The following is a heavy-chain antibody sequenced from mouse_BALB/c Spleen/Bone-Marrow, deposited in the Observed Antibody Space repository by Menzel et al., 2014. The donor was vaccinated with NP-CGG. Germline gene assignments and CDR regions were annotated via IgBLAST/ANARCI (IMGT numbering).Heavy chain of an antibody. V-gene: IGHV1-54*01. CDR1: GYAFTNYL. J-gene: IGHJ2*01. Sequence: QVQLQQSGAELVRPGTSVKVSCKASGYAFTNYLIEWVKQRPGQGLEWIGVINPGSGGTNYNEKFKGKATLTADKSSSTAFMQLSSLTSDDSAVYFRTGEDGGGVFDYWGQGTTLTVSS. D-gene: IGHD2-3*01. CDR3: TGEDGGGVFDY. CDR2: INPGSGGT.